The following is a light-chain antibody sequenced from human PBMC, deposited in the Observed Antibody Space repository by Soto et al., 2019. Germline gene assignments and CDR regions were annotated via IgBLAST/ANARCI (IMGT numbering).Light chain of an antibody. CDR3: QQYNNWPPVT. CDR1: QSVSTN. J-gene: IGKJ1*01. CDR2: DAS. Sequence: EIVMTQSPATLSVSPGERATLSCRASQSVSTNLAWYRQKPGQAPRLLIYDASTRATGIPARFSGGGSGTEFILTISSLQSEDFAVYYCQQYNNWPPVTLGQGTKVDIK. V-gene: IGKV3-15*01.